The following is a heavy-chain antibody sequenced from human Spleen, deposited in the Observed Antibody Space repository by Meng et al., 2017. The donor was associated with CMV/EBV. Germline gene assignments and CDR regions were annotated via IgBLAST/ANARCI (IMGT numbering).Heavy chain of an antibody. CDR1: GFTFSKAW. J-gene: IGHJ4*02. CDR3: AVSPRGGDPDFDY. Sequence: CARSGFTFSKAWMSWVRQAPGKGLEWVSSISSSSSYIYYADSVKGRFTISRDNAKNSLYLQMNSLRAEDTAVYYCAVSPRGGDPDFDYWGQGTLVTVSS. V-gene: IGHV3-21*01. CDR2: ISSSSSYI. D-gene: IGHD3-10*01.